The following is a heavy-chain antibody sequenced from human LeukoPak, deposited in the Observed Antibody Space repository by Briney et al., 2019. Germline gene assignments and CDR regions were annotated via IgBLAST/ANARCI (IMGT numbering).Heavy chain of an antibody. J-gene: IGHJ6*02. CDR2: INHSGST. Sequence: SETLSLTCAVYGGSFSGYYWSWIRQSPGKGLEWIGEINHSGSTNYNPSLKSRVTISVDTSKNQFSLKLSSVTAADTAVYYCAREMRYCSGSSCYGLDVWGQGTTVTVSS. CDR3: AREMRYCSGSSCYGLDV. D-gene: IGHD2-2*01. V-gene: IGHV4-34*01. CDR1: GGSFSGYY.